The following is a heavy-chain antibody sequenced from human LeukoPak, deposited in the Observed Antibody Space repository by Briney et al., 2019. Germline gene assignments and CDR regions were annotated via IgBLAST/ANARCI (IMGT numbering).Heavy chain of an antibody. D-gene: IGHD2-15*01. CDR3: ARGRRRDIVVVVAANNWLDP. Sequence: GGSLGLSCAASGFTFSDYYMSWIRQAPGKGLEWVSYISSSGSTIYYADSVKGRFTISRDNAKNSLYLQMNSLRAEDTAVYYCARGRRRDIVVVVAANNWLDPWGQGTLVTVSS. CDR2: ISSSGSTI. J-gene: IGHJ5*02. V-gene: IGHV3-11*01. CDR1: GFTFSDYY.